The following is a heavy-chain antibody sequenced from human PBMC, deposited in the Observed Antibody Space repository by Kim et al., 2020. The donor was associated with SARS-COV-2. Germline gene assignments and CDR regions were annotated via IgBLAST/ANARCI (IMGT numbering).Heavy chain of an antibody. CDR2: INPIRST. CDR3: ARVRSAYTSCYILKKCLVYYYGMDV. J-gene: IGHJ6*02. Sequence: SETLSLTCAVYGGSFNDYFWGWIRQPPGKGLEWIGEINPIRSTNYNPSLKSRISMSIDTTKNQFSLKLNSVTAADTAVYYCARVRSAYTSCYILKKCLVYYYGMDVWSQGTAVTVSS. V-gene: IGHV4-34*01. D-gene: IGHD2-2*02. CDR1: GGSFNDYF.